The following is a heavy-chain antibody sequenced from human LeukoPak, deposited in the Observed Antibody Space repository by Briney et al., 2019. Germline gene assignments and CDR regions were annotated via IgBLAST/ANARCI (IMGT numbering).Heavy chain of an antibody. CDR3: ARGRYSSGWYHDF. CDR2: IKQDGSEK. V-gene: IGHV3-7*04. Sequence: RTGGSLRLSCAASGFTFSSYWMSWVRQAPGKGLEWVANIKQDGSEKYYVDSVKGRFTISRDNAKNSLYLQMNSLRAEDTAVYFCARGRYSSGWYHDFWGQGALVIVSS. CDR1: GFTFSSYW. J-gene: IGHJ4*02. D-gene: IGHD6-19*01.